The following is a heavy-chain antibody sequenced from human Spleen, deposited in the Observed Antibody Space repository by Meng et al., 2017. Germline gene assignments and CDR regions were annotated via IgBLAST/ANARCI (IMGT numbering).Heavy chain of an antibody. V-gene: IGHV3-30-3*01. CDR1: GITFSTST. J-gene: IGHJ4*02. D-gene: IGHD3-16*01. CDR3: AGGPNWRRWGEFDY. CDR2: ISDDGGIK. Sequence: VQLVESGRGVVQPGTSLRLSCAASGITFSTSTMSWVRQSPGKGLVWVALISDDGGIKYYADSVRGRFTISRDNSKNTMYLQMSSLRPEDTAVYYCAGGPNWRRWGEFDYWGQGALVTVSS.